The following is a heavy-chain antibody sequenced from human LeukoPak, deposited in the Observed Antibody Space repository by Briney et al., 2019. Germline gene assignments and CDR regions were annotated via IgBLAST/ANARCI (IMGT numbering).Heavy chain of an antibody. CDR3: AKDLRQRIAVAGTFGY. CDR2: ISYDGSNK. D-gene: IGHD6-19*01. Sequence: PGGSLRLSCAASGFTFSSYGMHWVRQAPGKGLEWVAVISYDGSNKYYADSVKGRFTISRDNSKNTLYLQMNSLRAEDTAVYYCAKDLRQRIAVAGTFGYWGQGTLVTVSS. V-gene: IGHV3-30*18. CDR1: GFTFSSYG. J-gene: IGHJ4*02.